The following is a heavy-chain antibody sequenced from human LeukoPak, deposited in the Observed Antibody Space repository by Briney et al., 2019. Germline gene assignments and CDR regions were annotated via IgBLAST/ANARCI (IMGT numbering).Heavy chain of an antibody. V-gene: IGHV3-30-3*01. J-gene: IGHJ4*02. CDR3: ARGTENYYDSNTCFDY. CDR2: ISYDGSNK. D-gene: IGHD3-22*01. CDR1: GFTFSSYA. Sequence: GGSLRLSCAASGFTFSSYAMHWVRQAPGKGLEWVAVISYDGSNKYYADSVKGRFTISRDNSKNTLYLQMNSLRAEDTAVYYCARGTENYYDSNTCFDYWGQGTLVTVSS.